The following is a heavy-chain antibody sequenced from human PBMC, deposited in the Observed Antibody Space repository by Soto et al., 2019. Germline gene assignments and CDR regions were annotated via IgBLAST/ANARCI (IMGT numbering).Heavy chain of an antibody. J-gene: IGHJ6*03. V-gene: IGHV4-31*03. Sequence: SETLSLTCTVSGGSISSGGYYWSWIRQHPGKGLEWIGYIYYSGSTYYNPSLKSRVTISVDTSKNQFSLKLSSVTAADTAVYYCARFYMERKYYYYMDVCGKGTTVPVSS. D-gene: IGHD1-1*01. CDR3: ARFYMERKYYYYMDV. CDR1: GGSISSGGYY. CDR2: IYYSGST.